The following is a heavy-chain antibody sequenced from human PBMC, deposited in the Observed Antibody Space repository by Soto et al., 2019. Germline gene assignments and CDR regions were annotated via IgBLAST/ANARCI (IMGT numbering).Heavy chain of an antibody. J-gene: IGHJ6*02. CDR1: GGSISSYY. Sequence: SDTLSLTCTVSGGSISSYYWSWIRQPPGKGLEWIGYIYYSGSTNYNPSLKSRVTISVDTSKNQFSLKLSSVTAADTAVYYCARGGKVSGVAGADYYGMDVWGQGTTVTVSS. D-gene: IGHD3-3*01. CDR2: IYYSGST. V-gene: IGHV4-59*01. CDR3: ARGGKVSGVAGADYYGMDV.